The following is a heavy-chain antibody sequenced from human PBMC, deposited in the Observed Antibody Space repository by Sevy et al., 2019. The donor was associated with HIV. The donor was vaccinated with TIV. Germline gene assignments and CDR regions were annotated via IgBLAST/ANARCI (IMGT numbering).Heavy chain of an antibody. Sequence: GGSLRLSCAASGFTFSSYAMSWVRQAPGKGMEWVSAISGSGGSTYYADSVKGRFTISRDNSKNTLYLQMNSLRAEDTAVYYCAKRANLYYYYGMDVWGQGTTVTVSS. J-gene: IGHJ6*02. CDR2: ISGSGGST. CDR1: GFTFSSYA. CDR3: AKRANLYYYYGMDV. V-gene: IGHV3-23*01.